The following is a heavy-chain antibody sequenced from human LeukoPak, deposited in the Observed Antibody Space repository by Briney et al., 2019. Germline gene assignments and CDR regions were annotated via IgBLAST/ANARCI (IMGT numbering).Heavy chain of an antibody. CDR2: ISTYTGNA. Sequence: GASVKVSCKASGYTFTTYGLSWVRRAPGQGLEWMGWISTYTGNAKYSQKLQDRVTMTTGTSTSTGYMELRGLTSGDTAVYYCARVDRMAEIDFWGQGTLVIVSA. V-gene: IGHV1-18*01. CDR3: ARVDRMAEIDF. D-gene: IGHD1-14*01. CDR1: GYTFTTYG. J-gene: IGHJ4*02.